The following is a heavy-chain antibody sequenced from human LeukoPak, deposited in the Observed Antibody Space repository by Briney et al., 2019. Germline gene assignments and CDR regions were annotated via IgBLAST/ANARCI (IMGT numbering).Heavy chain of an antibody. J-gene: IGHJ4*02. Sequence: GGSLRLSCAASGFTFSSYGMHWVRQAPGKGLEWVAVISYDGSNKYYADSVKGRFTISRDNSKNTLYLQMNSLRAEDTAVYYCAKEYGSGSHLDYWGQGTLVTVSS. CDR1: GFTFSSYG. V-gene: IGHV3-30*18. D-gene: IGHD6-19*01. CDR2: ISYDGSNK. CDR3: AKEYGSGSHLDY.